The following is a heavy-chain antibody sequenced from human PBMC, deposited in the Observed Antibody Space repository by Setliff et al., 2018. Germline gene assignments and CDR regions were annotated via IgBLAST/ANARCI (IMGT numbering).Heavy chain of an antibody. D-gene: IGHD2-2*01. V-gene: IGHV1-18*01. Sequence: ASVKVSCKAAGRLFSSYGISWVRQAPGKGLEWMGWISPYNGVTSYEKRFQGRVTMTTDTSASAAYMELRSLKSDDTAVYFCAISTLSLCLGDTCPNAFDIWGQGTLVTVSS. CDR3: AISTLSLCLGDTCPNAFDI. CDR2: ISPYNGVT. J-gene: IGHJ3*02. CDR1: GRLFSSYG.